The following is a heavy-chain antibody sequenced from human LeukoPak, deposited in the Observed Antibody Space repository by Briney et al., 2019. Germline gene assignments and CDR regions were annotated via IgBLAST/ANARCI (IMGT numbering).Heavy chain of an antibody. CDR3: TRGYGSGRNWFDP. D-gene: IGHD3-10*01. CDR2: IRSKAYGGTT. Sequence: GGSLRLSCTASGFTFGDYAMSWFRQAPGKGLEWVGFIRSKAYGGTTEYAASVKGRFTISRDDSKSIAYLQMNSPKTEDTAVYYCTRGYGSGRNWFDPWGQGTLVTVSS. J-gene: IGHJ5*02. CDR1: GFTFGDYA. V-gene: IGHV3-49*03.